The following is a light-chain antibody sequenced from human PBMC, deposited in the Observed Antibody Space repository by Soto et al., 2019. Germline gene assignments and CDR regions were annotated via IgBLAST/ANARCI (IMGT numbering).Light chain of an antibody. J-gene: IGLJ2*01. CDR1: SSDVGGYNY. V-gene: IGLV2-14*01. Sequence: QSVLTQPASVSGSPGQSITISCTGTSSDVGGYNYVSWYQQHPGKAPKLMISEVSNRPSGVSNRFSGSKSGNTASLTIPGLQAEDEADYYCSSYTSSSTLVFGGGTKLTVL. CDR3: SSYTSSSTLV. CDR2: EVS.